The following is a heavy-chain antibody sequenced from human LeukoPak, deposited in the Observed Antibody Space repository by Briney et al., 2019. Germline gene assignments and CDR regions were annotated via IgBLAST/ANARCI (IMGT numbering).Heavy chain of an antibody. Sequence: ASVKVSCKASEYTFTGYYMYWVRQAPGQGLEWMGWINPNSGGTNYAQKFQGRVTMTRDTSISTAYMELSRLRSDDTAVYYCTSVTIDTANMDVWGKGTTVTVSS. J-gene: IGHJ6*03. CDR2: INPNSGGT. D-gene: IGHD4-11*01. CDR1: EYTFTGYY. V-gene: IGHV1-2*02. CDR3: TSVTIDTANMDV.